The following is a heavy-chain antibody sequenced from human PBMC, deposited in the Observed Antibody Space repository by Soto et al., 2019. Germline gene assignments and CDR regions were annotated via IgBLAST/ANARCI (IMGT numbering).Heavy chain of an antibody. V-gene: IGHV3-33*01. D-gene: IGHD3-3*01. CDR3: ARARYYDFWSGDQHPIDY. Sequence: QVQLVESGGGVVQPGRSLRLSCAASGFTFSSYVMHWVRQAPGKGLEWVAVICDDGSNKYYADSVKGRFTSSRDNSKNTLYLQMNSLRAEDTAVYSCARARYYDFWSGDQHPIDYWGQGTLVTVSS. J-gene: IGHJ4*02. CDR1: GFTFSSYV. CDR2: ICDDGSNK.